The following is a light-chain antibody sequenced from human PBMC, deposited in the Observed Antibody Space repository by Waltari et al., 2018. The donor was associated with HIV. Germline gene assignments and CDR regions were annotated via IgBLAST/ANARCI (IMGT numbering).Light chain of an antibody. J-gene: IGLJ2*01. V-gene: IGLV2-11*01. Sequence: QSALTQPRSVSGSPGQSVTISCTGTSSDVGGYNYVSWYHQHPGKAPKLMIYDVSKRPSGVPDRFSGSKSCNTASLTISGLQAEDEADYYCCSYAGSYTPHVVFGGGTKLTVL. CDR2: DVS. CDR1: SSDVGGYNY. CDR3: CSYAGSYTPHVV.